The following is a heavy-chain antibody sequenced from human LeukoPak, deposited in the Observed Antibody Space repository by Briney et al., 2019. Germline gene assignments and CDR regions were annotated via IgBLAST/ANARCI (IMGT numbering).Heavy chain of an antibody. J-gene: IGHJ4*02. Sequence: ASVKVSCKASGYTFTGYYMHWVRQAPGQGLEWMGWINPNSGGTNYAQKFQGRVTLTRDTSTNTLYMELNSLTSDDTAVYYCARDSGGAEYWGQGTLVTVSS. CDR1: GYTFTGYY. CDR2: INPNSGGT. V-gene: IGHV1-2*02. D-gene: IGHD2-8*02. CDR3: ARDSGGAEY.